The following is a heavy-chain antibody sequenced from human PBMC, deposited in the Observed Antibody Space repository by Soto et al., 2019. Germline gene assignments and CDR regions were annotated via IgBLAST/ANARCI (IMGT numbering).Heavy chain of an antibody. J-gene: IGHJ6*03. CDR1: GFTFSNYW. D-gene: IGHD2-15*01. CDR3: ARGDCVGGTCYSWASSFYYYMDV. V-gene: IGHV3-74*02. CDR2: INSDGSVS. Sequence: EVQLVESGGGLVQPGGSLRLSCAASGFTFSNYWMYWVRQAPGKGLEWVSRINSDGSVSSYADSVKGRLTISRDNVKNTLYLQMDSLRAEDTAVYYCARGDCVGGTCYSWASSFYYYMDVWGKGTRVTVFS.